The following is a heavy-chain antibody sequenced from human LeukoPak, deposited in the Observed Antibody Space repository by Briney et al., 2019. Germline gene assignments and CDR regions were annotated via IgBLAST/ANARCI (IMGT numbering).Heavy chain of an antibody. CDR3: ARVDPGGYYDSSGYPMDV. J-gene: IGHJ6*03. V-gene: IGHV3-21*01. CDR1: GFTFSSYS. D-gene: IGHD3-22*01. CDR2: ISSSSSYI. Sequence: GGSLRLSCAASGFTFSSYSMNWVCQAPGEGLEWVSSISSSSSYIYYADSVKGRFTISRDNAKNSLYLQMNSLRAEDTAVYYCARVDPGGYYDSSGYPMDVWGKGTTVTVSS.